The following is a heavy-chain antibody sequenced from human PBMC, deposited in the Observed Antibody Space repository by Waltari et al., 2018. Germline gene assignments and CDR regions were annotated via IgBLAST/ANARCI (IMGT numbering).Heavy chain of an antibody. V-gene: IGHV4-61*02. CDR1: GGSFSSGSYS. J-gene: IGHJ4*02. CDR3: ARNKVAVAGAYYFDY. D-gene: IGHD6-19*01. Sequence: QVQLQESGPGLVKPSQTLSLTCTVSGGSFSSGSYSWGWIRQPAGKGLEWIGRIYTSGSTNYNPSLKSRVTISVDTSKNQFSLKLSSVTAADTAVYYCARNKVAVAGAYYFDYWGQGTLVTVSS. CDR2: IYTSGST.